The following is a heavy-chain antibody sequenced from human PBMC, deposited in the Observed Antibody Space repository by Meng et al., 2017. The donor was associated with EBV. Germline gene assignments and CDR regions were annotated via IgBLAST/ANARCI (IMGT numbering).Heavy chain of an antibody. D-gene: IGHD5-24*01. CDR1: GWSFSGYY. J-gene: IGHJ4*02. V-gene: IGHV4-34*01. CDR2: INHSGST. CDR3: ARGRWLQPGSYFDY. Sequence: QVQVQQWGAGLLKPSETLSLTRAVYGWSFSGYYWSWIRQPPGKGLEWIGEINHSGSTNYNPSLKSRVTISADTSKNQFSLKLSPVTAADTAVYYCARGRWLQPGSYFDYWGQGTLVTVSS.